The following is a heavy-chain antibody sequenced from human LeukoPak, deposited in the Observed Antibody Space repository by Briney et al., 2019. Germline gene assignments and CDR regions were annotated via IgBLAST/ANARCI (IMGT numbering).Heavy chain of an antibody. V-gene: IGHV4-34*01. D-gene: IGHD6-13*01. CDR1: GGSFSGYY. CDR3: ARVVSSSWDYYYYMDV. Sequence: SETLSLTCAVYGGSFSGYYWSWIRQPPGKGLEWIGEINHSGSTNYNPSLKSRVTISVDTSKNQFSLKLYSVTAADTAVYYCARVVSSSWDYYYYMDVWGKGTTVTISS. CDR2: INHSGST. J-gene: IGHJ6*03.